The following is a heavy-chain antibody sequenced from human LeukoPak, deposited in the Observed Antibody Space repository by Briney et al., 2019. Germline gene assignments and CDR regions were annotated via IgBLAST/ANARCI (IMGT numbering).Heavy chain of an antibody. V-gene: IGHV3-23*01. J-gene: IGHJ4*02. CDR2: ICGSASGGT. CDR1: GFPFSTND. CDR3: AKVKTHWYFDN. Sequence: GGPLRLSCAASGFPFSTNDMSWVRQAPGKGREWVSAICGSASGGTTYEDSVKGRFTISRDNSKGTLYLQMNSLRAEDTAVYYCAKVKTHWYFDNWGRGTLVTVSS. D-gene: IGHD1-1*01.